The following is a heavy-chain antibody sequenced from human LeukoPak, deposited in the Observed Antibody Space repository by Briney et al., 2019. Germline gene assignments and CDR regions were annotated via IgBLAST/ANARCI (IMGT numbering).Heavy chain of an antibody. J-gene: IGHJ6*03. CDR1: GYTFTSYG. CDR2: ISAYNGNT. Sequence: GASVKVSCKASGYTFTSYGISWVRQAPGQGLEWMGWISAYNGNTKYAQKLQGRVTLTTDTSTTTAYMELRSLRSDDTAVYYCARGTNRRGSGSYSPTDYYYMDVWGKGTTVTISS. CDR3: ARGTNRRGSGSYSPTDYYYMDV. V-gene: IGHV1-18*04. D-gene: IGHD3-10*01.